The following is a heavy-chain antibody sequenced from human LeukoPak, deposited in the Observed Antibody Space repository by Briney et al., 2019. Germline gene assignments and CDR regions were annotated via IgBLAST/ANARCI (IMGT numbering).Heavy chain of an antibody. CDR2: IKQDGSEK. CDR1: GFTFSSYW. J-gene: IGHJ4*02. V-gene: IGHV3-7*05. CDR3: ATSRTLDH. Sequence: GRSLRLSCAAAGFTFSSYWMNWVRQAPGKGLEWVANIKQDGSEKYYVDSVKGRFTISRDNAKNSLYLQMNSLRAEDTAVYYCATSRTLDHWGQGTLVIVSS.